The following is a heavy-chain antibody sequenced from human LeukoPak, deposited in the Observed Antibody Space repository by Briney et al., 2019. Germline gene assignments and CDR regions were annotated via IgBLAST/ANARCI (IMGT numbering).Heavy chain of an antibody. D-gene: IGHD2-2*01. CDR3: ANSGYCSSTSCYHFDY. V-gene: IGHV3-30*02. J-gene: IGHJ4*02. Sequence: GGSLRLSCAASGFTFSSYGMHWVRQAPGKGLEWVAFIRYDGSNKYYADSVKGRFTISRDNSKNTLYLQMNSLRAEDTAVYYCANSGYCSSTSCYHFDYRGQGTLVTVSS. CDR1: GFTFSSYG. CDR2: IRYDGSNK.